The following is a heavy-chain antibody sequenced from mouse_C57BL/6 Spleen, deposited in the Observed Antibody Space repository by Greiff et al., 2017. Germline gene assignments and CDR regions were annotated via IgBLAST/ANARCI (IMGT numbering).Heavy chain of an antibody. J-gene: IGHJ2*01. CDR3: ARDGGYGNFDY. CDR2: ISDGGSYT. V-gene: IGHV5-4*01. Sequence: EVMLVESGGGLVKPGGSLKLSCAASGFTFSSYPMSWVRQTPEKRLEWVATISDGGSYTYYPDNVKGRFTISRDNAKNNLYLQMSHLKSEATAMYYCARDGGYGNFDYWGQGTTLTVSS. D-gene: IGHD2-1*01. CDR1: GFTFSSYP.